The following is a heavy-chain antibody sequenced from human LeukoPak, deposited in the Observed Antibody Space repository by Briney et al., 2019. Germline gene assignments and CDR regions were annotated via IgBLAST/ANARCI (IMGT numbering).Heavy chain of an antibody. V-gene: IGHV3-23*01. CDR2: ISGSGGST. CDR1: GFTFSSYA. Sequence: PGGSLRLSCAASGFTFSSYAMSWVRQAPGKGLEWVPAISGSGGSTYYADSVKGRFTISRDNSKNTLYLQMNSLRAEDTAVYYCAKDYYDSSGYYLYNWFDPWGQGTLVTVSS. CDR3: AKDYYDSSGYYLYNWFDP. D-gene: IGHD3-22*01. J-gene: IGHJ5*02.